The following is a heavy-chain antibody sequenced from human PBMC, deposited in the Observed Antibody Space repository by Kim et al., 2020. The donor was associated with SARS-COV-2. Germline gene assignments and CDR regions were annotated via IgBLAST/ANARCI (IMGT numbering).Heavy chain of an antibody. CDR3: ARYLGASGSLDF. V-gene: IGHV3-7*03. Sequence: GGSLRLSCEAFEFTFNSYWMNWVRQAPGKGPEWLANVNQDGREKHYVDSVKGRFTISRDNARNSLYLQMSSLRADDTAIYYCARYLGASGSLDFWGPGT. CDR1: EFTFNSYW. CDR2: VNQDGREK. J-gene: IGHJ4*02. D-gene: IGHD3-10*01.